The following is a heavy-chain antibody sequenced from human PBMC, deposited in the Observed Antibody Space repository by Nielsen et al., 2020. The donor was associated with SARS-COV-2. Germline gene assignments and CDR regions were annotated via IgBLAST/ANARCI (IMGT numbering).Heavy chain of an antibody. D-gene: IGHD3-22*01. CDR2: ISSTGGST. Sequence: WIRQPPGKGLEYVSAISSTGGSTYYANSVKGRFTISRDNSKNTLYLQMGSLTAEDMAVYYCARGGYYDRSASAINYYGMDVWGQGTTVTVSS. CDR3: ARGGYYDRSASAINYYGMDV. V-gene: IGHV3-64*01. J-gene: IGHJ6*02.